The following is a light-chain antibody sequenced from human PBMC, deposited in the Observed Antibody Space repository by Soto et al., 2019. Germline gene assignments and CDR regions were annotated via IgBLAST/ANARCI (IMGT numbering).Light chain of an antibody. CDR3: NSYTSSSTYV. J-gene: IGLJ1*01. CDR1: SSDVGGYNY. CDR2: DVS. Sequence: QSVLTQPASVSGSPGQSITISCTGTSSDVGGYNYVSWYHQHPGKAPKLIIYDVSNRPSGVSNRFSGSKSGNTASLTISGLQAEDEADYYCNSYTSSSTYVFGTGATLTVL. V-gene: IGLV2-14*01.